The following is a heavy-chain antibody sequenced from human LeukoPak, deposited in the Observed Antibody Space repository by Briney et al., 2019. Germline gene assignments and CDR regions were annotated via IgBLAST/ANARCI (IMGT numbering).Heavy chain of an antibody. D-gene: IGHD3-22*01. V-gene: IGHV3-7*01. CDR2: IKQDGSER. CDR1: GFTFSSFW. J-gene: IGHJ4*02. Sequence: GGSLRLPCAASGFTFSSFWMSWVRQAPGKGLEWVANIKQDGSERYYLDSVKGRFTISRDNAKNSLYLQMNSLRAEDTAVYYCARDRNYYDSSGYYSHWGQGTLVTVSS. CDR3: ARDRNYYDSSGYYSH.